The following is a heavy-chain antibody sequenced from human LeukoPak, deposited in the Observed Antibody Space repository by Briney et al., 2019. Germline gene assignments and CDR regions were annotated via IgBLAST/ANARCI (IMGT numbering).Heavy chain of an antibody. CDR2: IWKDGRNA. D-gene: IGHD6-25*01. CDR3: VKERGGLSGSFYFDY. CDR1: GFTFSTYG. Sequence: PGGSLRLSRVASGFTFSTYGMHWVRQAPGKGLEWLTAIWKDGRNAYFADSVEGRFTISRDDSQNTLYLQMNSLRAEDTAVYYCVKERGGLSGSFYFDYWGQGTLVTVSS. V-gene: IGHV3-33*06. J-gene: IGHJ4*02.